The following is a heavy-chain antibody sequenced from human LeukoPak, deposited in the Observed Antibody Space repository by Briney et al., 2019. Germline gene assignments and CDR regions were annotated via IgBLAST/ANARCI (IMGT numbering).Heavy chain of an antibody. Sequence: SETLSLTCTVSGGSISSYYWSWIRQPPGKGLEWIGYIYYSGSTNYNPSLKSRVTISVDTSKNQFSLKLSSVTAADTAVYYCARDLRMGGPWRQFDYWGQGTLVTVSS. CDR1: GGSISSYY. CDR2: IYYSGST. D-gene: IGHD3-16*01. CDR3: ARDLRMGGPWRQFDY. J-gene: IGHJ4*02. V-gene: IGHV4-59*01.